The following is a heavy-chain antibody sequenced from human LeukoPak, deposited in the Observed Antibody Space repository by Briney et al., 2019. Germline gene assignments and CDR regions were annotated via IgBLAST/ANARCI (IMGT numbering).Heavy chain of an antibody. CDR1: GYTFTNYD. Sequence: GASVKVSCKASGYTFTNYDINWVRRATGQGLEWMGWMNPNSGNTGYAQKFQGRVTMTRSTSISTAYMELSSLTSEDTAVYYCARDAPCGGDCYPDYWGQGTLVTVSS. J-gene: IGHJ4*02. V-gene: IGHV1-8*01. CDR3: ARDAPCGGDCYPDY. D-gene: IGHD2-21*02. CDR2: MNPNSGNT.